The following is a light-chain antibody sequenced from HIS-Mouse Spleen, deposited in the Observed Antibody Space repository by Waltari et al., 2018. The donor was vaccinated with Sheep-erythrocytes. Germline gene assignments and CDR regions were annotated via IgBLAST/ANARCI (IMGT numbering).Light chain of an antibody. Sequence: SYELTQPPSVSVSPGQTARITCSGDALPKQYAYWYQQKPGQAPALGIYRDSERPSGNPARFSVSRSGTTVTLTISGVQAEDDADYYCQSADSSGTSHVVFGGWTKLTGL. CDR2: RDS. J-gene: IGLJ2*01. CDR3: QSADSSGTSHVV. V-gene: IGLV3-25*03. CDR1: ALPKQY.